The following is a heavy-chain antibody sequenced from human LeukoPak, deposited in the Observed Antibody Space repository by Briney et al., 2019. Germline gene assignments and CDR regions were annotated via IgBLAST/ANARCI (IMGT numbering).Heavy chain of an antibody. CDR1: GVTFRGYG. Sequence: AGSLRLSCTGSGVTFRGYGRRWLRQAPGKGLERVSSISSRSTNIFYADSVKGRFTISRDNAKNSLYLQMNSLGAEDTAVYYCARDAQWLVPEGYFYYMDVWGKGTTVTVSS. CDR2: ISSRSTNI. CDR3: ARDAQWLVPEGYFYYMDV. V-gene: IGHV3-21*01. J-gene: IGHJ6*03. D-gene: IGHD6-19*01.